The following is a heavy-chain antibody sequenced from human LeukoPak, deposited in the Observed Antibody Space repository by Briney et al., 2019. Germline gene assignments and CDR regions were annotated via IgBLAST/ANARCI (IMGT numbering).Heavy chain of an antibody. J-gene: IGHJ6*02. V-gene: IGHV3-30*18. CDR1: GFTFNSYG. D-gene: IGHD2-15*01. Sequence: GGSLRLSCVASGFTFNSYGVNWVRQAPGKGLEWVAVISYDGSNKYYADSVKGRFTISRDNSKNTLYLQMNSLRAEDTAVYYCAKDVGDIVVVVAATWVDDYYYGMDVWGQGTTVTGSS. CDR2: ISYDGSNK. CDR3: AKDVGDIVVVVAATWVDDYYYGMDV.